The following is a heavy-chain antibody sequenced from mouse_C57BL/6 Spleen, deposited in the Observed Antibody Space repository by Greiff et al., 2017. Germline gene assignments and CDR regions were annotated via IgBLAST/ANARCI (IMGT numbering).Heavy chain of an antibody. CDR1: GYTFTSYW. V-gene: IGHV1-55*01. Sequence: QFQLQQPGAELVKPGASVKMSCKASGYTFTSYWITWVKQRPGQGLEWIGDIYPGSGSTNYNEKFKSKGTLTVDTTSSTAYMQLSSLTSEDSAVYYFARSRYYDYDNYSMDYCSQGTSVTVSS. CDR3: ARSRYYDYDNYSMDY. D-gene: IGHD2-4*01. CDR2: IYPGSGST. J-gene: IGHJ4*01.